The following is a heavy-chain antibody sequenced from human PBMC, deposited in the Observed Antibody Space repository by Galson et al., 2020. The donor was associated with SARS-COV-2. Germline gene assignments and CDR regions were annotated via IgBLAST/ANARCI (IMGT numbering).Heavy chain of an antibody. Sequence: GGSLRLSCAASGFTFSSYAMHWVRQAPGKGLEWVAVISYDGSNKYYADSVKGRFTISRDNSKNTLYLQMNSLRAEDTAVYYCARDHITMVRGVTVFDYGGQGTLVTVSS. CDR3: ARDHITMVRGVTVFDY. CDR1: GFTFSSYA. CDR2: ISYDGSNK. V-gene: IGHV3-30*04. J-gene: IGHJ4*02. D-gene: IGHD3-10*01.